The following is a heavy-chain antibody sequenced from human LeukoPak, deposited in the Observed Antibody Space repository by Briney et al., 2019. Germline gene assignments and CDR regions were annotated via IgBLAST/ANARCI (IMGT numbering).Heavy chain of an antibody. Sequence: PGGSLRLSCAASGFTFDDYGMSWVRQAPGKGLKWVSGINWNGGSTGYADSVKGRFAISRDNTKNSLYLQMNSLRAEDTAVYYCATLSRYSSSWSGYYWGQGTLVTVSS. CDR1: GFTFDDYG. J-gene: IGHJ4*02. D-gene: IGHD6-13*01. V-gene: IGHV3-20*04. CDR3: ATLSRYSSSWSGYY. CDR2: INWNGGST.